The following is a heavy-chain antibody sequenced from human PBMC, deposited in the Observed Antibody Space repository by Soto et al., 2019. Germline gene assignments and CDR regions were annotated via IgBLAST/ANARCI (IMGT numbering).Heavy chain of an antibody. V-gene: IGHV4-31*03. CDR2: IYYSGST. CDR1: GASISSGGYY. Sequence: SETLSLTCNVSGASISSGGYYWSWVRQHPGKGPEWIGYIYYSGSTYYNPSLKSRVAISVDASKNQFSLQLSSVTAADTAVYYCATYGSGAYYVDYWGQGSLVTVSS. CDR3: ATYGSGAYYVDY. D-gene: IGHD2-15*01. J-gene: IGHJ4*02.